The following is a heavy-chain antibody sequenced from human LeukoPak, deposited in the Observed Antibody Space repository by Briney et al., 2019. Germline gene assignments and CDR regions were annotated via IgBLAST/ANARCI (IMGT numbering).Heavy chain of an antibody. D-gene: IGHD6-19*01. Sequence: AAVKVSCKASGYTFTGYYMHWVRQAPGQGSEWMGRTNPNSGGTNYAQKFQGRVTMTRDTSISTAYMELSRLRSDDTAVYYCARVARYSSGGGAFDIWGQGTMVTVSS. J-gene: IGHJ3*02. CDR2: TNPNSGGT. CDR3: ARVARYSSGGGAFDI. CDR1: GYTFTGYY. V-gene: IGHV1-2*06.